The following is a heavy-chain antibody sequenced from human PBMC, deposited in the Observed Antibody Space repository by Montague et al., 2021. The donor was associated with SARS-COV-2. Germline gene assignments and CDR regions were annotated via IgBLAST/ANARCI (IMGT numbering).Heavy chain of an antibody. Sequence: SETLSLTCAVYGGSFSGYYWSWIRQPPEKGLEWIGEINQSGRTNNNPSLKSRVIISVDTSKNQFSLKLSSVTAADTAVYYCARRGGSVGGVTVSAELDYWGQGILVIVSS. V-gene: IGHV4-34*01. CDR1: GGSFSGYY. J-gene: IGHJ4*02. CDR2: INQSGRT. CDR3: ARRGGSVGGVTVSAELDY. D-gene: IGHD3-16*01.